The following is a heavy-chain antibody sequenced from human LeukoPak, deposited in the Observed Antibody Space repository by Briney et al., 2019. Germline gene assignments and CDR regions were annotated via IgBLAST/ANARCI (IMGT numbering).Heavy chain of an antibody. J-gene: IGHJ4*02. CDR1: GYRFSTYW. CDR2: IYPGDSDT. CDR3: ARVAATHDFDY. V-gene: IGHV5-51*01. D-gene: IGHD6-25*01. Sequence: GESLKISCKGPGYRFSTYWIGWVRQMPGKGLEWMGIIYPGDSDTRYSPSFQGQVIISADKSISTAYLQWGSLKASDTAMYYCARVAATHDFDYWGQGTLVTVSS.